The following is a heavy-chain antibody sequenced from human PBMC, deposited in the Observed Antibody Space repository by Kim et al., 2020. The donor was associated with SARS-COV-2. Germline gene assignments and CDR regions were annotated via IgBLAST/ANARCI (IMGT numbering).Heavy chain of an antibody. J-gene: IGHJ3*02. Sequence: SETLSLTCTVSGVSISSYYWTWIRQPPGKGLEWIGYMHYSGRSNYNPSLKSRVTISLDTSKNQFSLKLSSVTAADTAVYYCAKGVDAFDIWGQGTLVTVSS. CDR1: GVSISSYY. V-gene: IGHV4-59*01. CDR3: AKGVDAFDI. CDR2: MHYSGRS.